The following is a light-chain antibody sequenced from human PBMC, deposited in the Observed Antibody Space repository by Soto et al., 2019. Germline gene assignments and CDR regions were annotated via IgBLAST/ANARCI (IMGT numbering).Light chain of an antibody. J-gene: IGKJ2*01. V-gene: IGKV3-15*01. CDR2: GAS. Sequence: EIVMTQSPATLSVSPGERATLSCRASQSVSNNLAWYQQKPGQAPRLLIYGASTRATGIPARFSGSGSGTEFTLTISSLKSEDFAVYYCQQYNNWPPYTFGQGTKLEIK. CDR1: QSVSNN. CDR3: QQYNNWPPYT.